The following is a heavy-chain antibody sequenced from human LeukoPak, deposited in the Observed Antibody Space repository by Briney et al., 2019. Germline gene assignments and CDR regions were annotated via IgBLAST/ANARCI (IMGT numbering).Heavy chain of an antibody. CDR2: IRNKVNGYAT. CDR3: ARGLRWLTGFYYYGMDV. D-gene: IGHD4-17*01. V-gene: IGHV3-73*01. Sequence: PGGSLKLSCAASGLTFSDSAMHWVRQAPGKGLEWVGHIRNKVNGYATAYAASVKGRFTISRHDSKNTAYLQMNSLKTEDTAVYYCARGLRWLTGFYYYGMDVWGQGTTVTVSS. J-gene: IGHJ6*02. CDR1: GLTFSDSA.